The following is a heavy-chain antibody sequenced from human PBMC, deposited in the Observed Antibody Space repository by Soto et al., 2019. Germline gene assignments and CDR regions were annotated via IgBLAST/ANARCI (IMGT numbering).Heavy chain of an antibody. CDR1: GGTFSSYA. J-gene: IGHJ4*02. CDR3: ARSKANYDFWSGSSTYYFDY. Sequence: GASVKVSCKASGGTFSSYAISWVRQAPGQGLEWMGGIIPIFGTANYAQKFQGRVTITADESTSTAYMELSSLRSEDAAVYYCARSKANYDFWSGSSTYYFDYWGQGTLVTVSS. V-gene: IGHV1-69*13. D-gene: IGHD3-3*01. CDR2: IIPIFGTA.